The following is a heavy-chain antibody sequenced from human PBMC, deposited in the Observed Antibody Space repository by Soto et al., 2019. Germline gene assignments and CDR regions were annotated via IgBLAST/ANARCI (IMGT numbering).Heavy chain of an antibody. J-gene: IGHJ6*03. CDR2: ISSSSSTI. CDR3: AREAGITITISAYYMDG. Sequence: GGSLRLSCAASGFTFSSYSMNWVRQAPGKGLEWVSYISSSSSTIYYADSVKGRFTISRDNAKNSLYLQMNSLRAEDTAVYYCAREAGITITISAYYMDGWGKGTTVTVSS. CDR1: GFTFSSYS. V-gene: IGHV3-48*01. D-gene: IGHD3-3*01.